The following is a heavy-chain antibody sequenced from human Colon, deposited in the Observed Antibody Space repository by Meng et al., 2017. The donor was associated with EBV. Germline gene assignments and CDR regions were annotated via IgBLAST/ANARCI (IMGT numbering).Heavy chain of an antibody. CDR1: GGSVSSGGYY. CDR2: IYYSGST. CDR3: ARVSSGWDYFDY. V-gene: IGHV4-31*03. J-gene: IGHJ4*02. Sequence: EAGPGRVKPSQTLSLTCTVSGGSVSSGGYYWTWIRQHPGKGLEWFGHIYYSGSTFYNPSLKRRVIISIDTSKNQFSLNLRSVTAADTAVYYCARVSSGWDYFDYWGQGTLVTVFS. D-gene: IGHD6-19*01.